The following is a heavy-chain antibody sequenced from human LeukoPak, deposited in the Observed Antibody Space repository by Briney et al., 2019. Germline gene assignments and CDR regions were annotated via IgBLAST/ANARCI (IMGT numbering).Heavy chain of an antibody. D-gene: IGHD3-22*01. CDR2: IIPILGIA. Sequence: ASVKVSCKASGYTFTSYGISWVRQAPGQGLEWMGRIIPILGIANYAQKFQGRVTITADKSTSTAYMELSSLRSEDTAVYYCARVGYDSSGSKGSAEYFQHWGQGTLVTVSS. CDR3: ARVGYDSSGSKGSAEYFQH. CDR1: GYTFTSYG. J-gene: IGHJ1*01. V-gene: IGHV1-69*04.